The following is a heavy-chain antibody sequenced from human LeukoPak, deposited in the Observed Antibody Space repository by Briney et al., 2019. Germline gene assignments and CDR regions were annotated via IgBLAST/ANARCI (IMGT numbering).Heavy chain of an antibody. Sequence: GGSLRLSCAASGFTFSSYWMRWVRQAPGKGLVWVSRINTDGSSTSYADSVKGRFTISRDNAKNTLYLQMNSLRAEDAAVYYCARGGRQQLGGYWGQGTLVTVSS. CDR1: GFTFSSYW. CDR3: ARGGRQQLGGY. CDR2: INTDGSST. J-gene: IGHJ4*02. V-gene: IGHV3-74*01. D-gene: IGHD6-13*01.